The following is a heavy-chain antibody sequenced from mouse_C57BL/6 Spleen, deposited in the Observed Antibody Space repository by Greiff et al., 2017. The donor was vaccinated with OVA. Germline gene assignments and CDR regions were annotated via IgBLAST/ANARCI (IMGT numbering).Heavy chain of an antibody. Sequence: EVKLQESGEGLVKPGGSLKLSCAASGFTFSSYAMSWVRQTPEKRLEWVAYISSGGDYIYYADTVKGRFTISRDNARNTLYLQMSSLTSEDTAIFYGASEGPSLPPYSMDYWGQGTSVTVSS. CDR1: GFTFSSYA. V-gene: IGHV5S21*01. CDR3: ASEGPSLPPYSMDY. D-gene: IGHD2-1*01. J-gene: IGHJ4*01. CDR2: ISSGGDYI.